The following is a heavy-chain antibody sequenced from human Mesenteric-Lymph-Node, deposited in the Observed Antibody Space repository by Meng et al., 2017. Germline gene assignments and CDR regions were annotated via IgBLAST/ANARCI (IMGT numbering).Heavy chain of an antibody. CDR3: ARVLDLGGKDDY. J-gene: IGHJ4*02. CDR2: ISAYNGNT. Sequence: ASVKVSCKASGYTFTSYGISWVRQAPGQGLEWMGWISAYNGNTKYVQKLQGRVTMTTDTSTSTAYMELRSLRSDDTAVYYCARVLDLGGKDDYWGQGTLVTVSS. V-gene: IGHV1-18*01. CDR1: GYTFTSYG. D-gene: IGHD4-23*01.